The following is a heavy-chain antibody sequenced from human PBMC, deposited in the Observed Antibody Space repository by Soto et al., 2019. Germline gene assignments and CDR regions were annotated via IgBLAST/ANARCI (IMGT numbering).Heavy chain of an antibody. V-gene: IGHV3-48*02. CDR3: AREGISGSYYIWFDP. CDR2: ISSSTI. CDR1: GLTVSSYS. D-gene: IGHD1-26*01. Sequence: PGGSLRLSCAASGLTVSSYSVNWVLKAPGKGLEWVSYISSSTIYYADSVKGRFTISRDNAKNSLYLQMNSLRDEDTAVYYCAREGISGSYYIWFDPWGQGTLVTVSS. J-gene: IGHJ5*02.